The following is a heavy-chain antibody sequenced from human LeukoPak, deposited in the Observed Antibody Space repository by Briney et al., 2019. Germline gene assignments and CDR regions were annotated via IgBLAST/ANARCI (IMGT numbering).Heavy chain of an antibody. D-gene: IGHD1-14*01. V-gene: IGHV1-18*01. CDR3: AREETHHVYYGMDV. J-gene: IGHJ6*02. CDR2: ISAYSGNT. Sequence: GASVKVSCKASGYTFTSYGISWVRQAPGQGLEWMGWISAYSGNTNYAQKVQGRVTMTTDTSTSTAYMELRSLRSDDTAVYYCAREETHHVYYGMDVWGQGTTVTVSS. CDR1: GYTFTSYG.